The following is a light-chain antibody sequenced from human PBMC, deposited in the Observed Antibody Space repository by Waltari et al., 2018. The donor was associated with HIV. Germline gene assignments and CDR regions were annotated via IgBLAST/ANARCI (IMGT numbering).Light chain of an antibody. Sequence: DIQLTQSPSTLSAFTGYRVNITCRASETVDKWLAWYQQKPGEAPKLLIYMASTLQHGVPSRFSGSGSGTEFTLTISSLQPDDSATYFCHQYTDYSTYSFGQGTKLEI. J-gene: IGKJ2*03. V-gene: IGKV1-5*03. CDR1: ETVDKW. CDR3: HQYTDYSTYS. CDR2: MAS.